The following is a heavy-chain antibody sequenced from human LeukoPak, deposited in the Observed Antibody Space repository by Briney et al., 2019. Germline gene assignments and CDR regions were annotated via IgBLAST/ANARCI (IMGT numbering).Heavy chain of an antibody. V-gene: IGHV3-53*01. Sequence: GGSLRLSCAASGFTVSSNYMSWVRQAPGKGLEWVSVIYSGGNTYYADSVKGRFTISRDNAKNTLYLQMNSLRAEDTAVYYCARALYSSSWYEDYWGQGTLVTVSS. CDR1: GFTVSSNY. CDR2: IYSGGNT. D-gene: IGHD6-13*01. J-gene: IGHJ4*02. CDR3: ARALYSSSWYEDY.